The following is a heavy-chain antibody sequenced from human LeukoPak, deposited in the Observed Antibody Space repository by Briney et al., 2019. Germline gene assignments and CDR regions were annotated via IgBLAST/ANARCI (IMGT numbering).Heavy chain of an antibody. CDR2: ISSSGSTI. Sequence: GGSLRLSCAASGFTFSSYEMNWVRQAPGKGLEWVLYISSSGSTIYYADSVKGRFTISRDNAKNSLYLQMNSLRAEDTAVYYCARDQNIAAAGTYYYGMDVWGQGTTVTVSS. CDR1: GFTFSSYE. V-gene: IGHV3-48*03. D-gene: IGHD6-13*01. CDR3: ARDQNIAAAGTYYYGMDV. J-gene: IGHJ6*02.